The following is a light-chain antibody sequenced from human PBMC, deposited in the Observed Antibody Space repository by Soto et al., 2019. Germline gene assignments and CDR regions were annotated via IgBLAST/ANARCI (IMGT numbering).Light chain of an antibody. CDR2: GAS. J-gene: IGKJ1*01. Sequence: EIVMTQSPATLSVSPGERATLSFRASQSVSSNLAWYQQKPGQAPRLLIYGASTRATGIPDRFSGSGSGTDFTLTISRLEPEDFAVYYCHQYGSSPPRTFGQGTKVDIK. V-gene: IGKV3-20*01. CDR1: QSVSSN. CDR3: HQYGSSPPRT.